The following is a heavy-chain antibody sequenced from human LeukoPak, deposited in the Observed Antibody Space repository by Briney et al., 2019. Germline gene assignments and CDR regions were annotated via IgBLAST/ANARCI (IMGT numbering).Heavy chain of an antibody. V-gene: IGHV4-39*07. CDR3: ARAPRYNWNDLPFDY. CDR1: GGSISSSRYY. D-gene: IGHD1-20*01. CDR2: IYYSGST. J-gene: IGHJ4*02. Sequence: SETLSLTCTVSGGSISSSRYYWGWIRQPPGKGLEWIGSIYYSGSTYYNPSLKSRVTISVDTSKNQFSLKLSSVTAADTAVYYCARAPRYNWNDLPFDYWGQGTLVTVSS.